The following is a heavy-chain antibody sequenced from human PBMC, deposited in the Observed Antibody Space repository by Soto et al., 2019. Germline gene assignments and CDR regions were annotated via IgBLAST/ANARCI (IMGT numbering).Heavy chain of an antibody. CDR3: ASGVTMVRGRTLFYFDY. V-gene: IGHV1-18*01. CDR2: ISAYDGNT. J-gene: IGHJ4*02. CDR1: GYTFTSYG. Sequence: QVQLVQSGAEVKKPGASVKVSCKASGYTFTSYGISWVRQAPGQGLEWMGWISAYDGNTNYAQKLQGRVTLTTDTSTSTAYMEVRSLRSDDTAVYYCASGVTMVRGRTLFYFDYWGQGTLVTVSS. D-gene: IGHD3-10*01.